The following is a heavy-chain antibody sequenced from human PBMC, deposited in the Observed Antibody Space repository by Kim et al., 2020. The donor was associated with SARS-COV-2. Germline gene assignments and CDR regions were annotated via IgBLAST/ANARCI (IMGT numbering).Heavy chain of an antibody. CDR2: ISFDGSNK. V-gene: IGHV3-30*04. CDR1: GFSFSSFA. CDR3: ARATVGSYYFYGMDV. Sequence: WGSLRLSCAASGFSFSSFAMHWVRQAPGKGLEWVAVISFDGSNKYYADFVQGRLTISRDNSRNTLYLQMNSLRLEDTAVYYCARATVGSYYFYGMDVWGQGTTVTVSS. D-gene: IGHD1-26*01. J-gene: IGHJ6*02.